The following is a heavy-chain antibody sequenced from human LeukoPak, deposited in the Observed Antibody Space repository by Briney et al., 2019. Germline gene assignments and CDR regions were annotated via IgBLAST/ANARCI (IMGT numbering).Heavy chain of an antibody. CDR3: ARFALDDFWSGYFNYYYGMDV. V-gene: IGHV1-69*05. Sequence: SVKVSCKASGGTFSSYAISWVRQAPGQGLEWMGGIIPIFGTANYAQKLQGRVTMTTDTSTSTAYMELRSLRSDDTAVYYCARFALDDFWSGYFNYYYGMDVWGQGTTVTVSS. CDR2: IIPIFGTA. D-gene: IGHD3-3*01. CDR1: GGTFSSYA. J-gene: IGHJ6*02.